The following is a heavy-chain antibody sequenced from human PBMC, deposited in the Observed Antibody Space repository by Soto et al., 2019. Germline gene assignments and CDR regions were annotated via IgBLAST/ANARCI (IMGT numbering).Heavy chain of an antibody. D-gene: IGHD3-22*01. CDR3: ASAYYYDSSGYYPWDY. Sequence: GGSLRLSCAASGFTFSSYWMHWVRQAPGKGLVWVSRINSDGSSTSYADSVKGRFTISRDNAKNTLYLQMNSLRAEDTAVYYCASAYYYDSSGYYPWDYWGQGTLVTVSS. CDR1: GFTFSSYW. CDR2: INSDGSST. V-gene: IGHV3-74*01. J-gene: IGHJ4*02.